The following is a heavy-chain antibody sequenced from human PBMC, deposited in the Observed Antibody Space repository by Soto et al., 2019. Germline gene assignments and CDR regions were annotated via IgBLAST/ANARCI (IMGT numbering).Heavy chain of an antibody. V-gene: IGHV3-7*03. CDR2: IDPDGSEK. CDR1: GFIFSSSW. J-gene: IGHJ4*02. Sequence: PGGSLRLSCEASGFIFSSSWMSWVRRAPGRGLEYVANIDPDGSEKYYVGSVKSRFTISRDNAKNSLSLQMNSLRGEDTATYYCVRAQYDYWSGYQHYFDSWGQGAPVTVSS. CDR3: VRAQYDYWSGYQHYFDS. D-gene: IGHD3-3*01.